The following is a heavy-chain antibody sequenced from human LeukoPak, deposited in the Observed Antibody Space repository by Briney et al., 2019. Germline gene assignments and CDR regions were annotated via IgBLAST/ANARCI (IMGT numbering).Heavy chain of an antibody. V-gene: IGHV3-73*01. CDR2: IRSKANSYAT. J-gene: IGHJ4*02. CDR1: GFTFGDSA. D-gene: IGHD2-21*02. Sequence: PGGYLRLSCAASGFTFGDSAMHWVRQASGKGLEWVGRIRSKANSYATVYAASVKGRFAISRDDSKNTAYLQMNSLKTEDTAVYYCARHCGGDCFLDYWGQGTLVTVSS. CDR3: ARHCGGDCFLDY.